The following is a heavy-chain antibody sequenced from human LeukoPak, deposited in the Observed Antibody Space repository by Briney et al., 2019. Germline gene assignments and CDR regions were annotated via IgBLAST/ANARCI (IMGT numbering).Heavy chain of an antibody. Sequence: SETLSVPCTVSGGLINSYYWHWIRQSPGKGLEWIASIHTGDSNYSPSLKSRVIVSVDTSKNQLYLNLSSLATADTAVYYCARGFFYNGKYDWLDPWGQGSLVTVSS. J-gene: IGHJ5*02. D-gene: IGHD1-26*01. V-gene: IGHV4-4*08. CDR1: GGLINSYY. CDR2: IHTGDS. CDR3: ARGFFYNGKYDWLDP.